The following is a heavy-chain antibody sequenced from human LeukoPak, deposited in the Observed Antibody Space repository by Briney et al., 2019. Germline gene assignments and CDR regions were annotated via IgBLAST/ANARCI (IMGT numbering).Heavy chain of an antibody. CDR2: IRYDGSNK. CDR3: AKDMIVIVPAALGY. J-gene: IGHJ4*02. D-gene: IGHD2-2*01. Sequence: GGSLRLSCAASGFTFSSYGMHWVRQAPGKGLDWVAFIRYDGSNKYYADSVKGRFTVSRDNSKNTLDLQMNSLRAEDTALYYCAKDMIVIVPAALGYWGQGTLVTVSS. CDR1: GFTFSSYG. V-gene: IGHV3-30*02.